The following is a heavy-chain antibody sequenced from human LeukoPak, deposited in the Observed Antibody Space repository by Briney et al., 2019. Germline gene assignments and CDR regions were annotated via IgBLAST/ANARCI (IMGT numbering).Heavy chain of an antibody. CDR3: ALYSSGLDVDAFDI. CDR1: GFTFTSSA. J-gene: IGHJ3*02. CDR2: IVVGSGNT. V-gene: IGHV1-58*02. Sequence: SVKVSCKASGFTFTSSAMQWVRQDRGQRLEWIGWIVVGSGNTNYAQKFQERVTITRDMSTSTAYMELSSLRSEDTAVYYCALYSSGLDVDAFDIWGQGTMVTVSS. D-gene: IGHD6-19*01.